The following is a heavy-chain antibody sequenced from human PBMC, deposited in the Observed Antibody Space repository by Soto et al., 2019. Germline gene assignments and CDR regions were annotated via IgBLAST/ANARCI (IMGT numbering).Heavy chain of an antibody. CDR1: GGSISSSSYC. Sequence: QLQLQESGPGLVKPSETLSLTCTVSGGSISSSSYCWGWIRQPPGKGLEWIGNIYYSGNTYYNPSLKRRITISVDTSKNQFSLKVSSVTAADTAMYYCARGIVGAERSFDYWGQGTLVTVSS. CDR2: IYYSGNT. V-gene: IGHV4-39*01. J-gene: IGHJ4*02. CDR3: ARGIVGAERSFDY. D-gene: IGHD1-26*01.